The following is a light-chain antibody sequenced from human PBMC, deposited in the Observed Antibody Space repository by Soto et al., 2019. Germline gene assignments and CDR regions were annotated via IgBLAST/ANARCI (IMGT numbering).Light chain of an antibody. Sequence: QSALAQPASVSGSPGQSITISCTGTSSDVGAYKYVSWYQQYPGKAPKLTIYEVSKRPSGVSNRFSGSKSGNTASLTISGLQAEDEADYYCNSYTSSSTWVFGGGTQLTVL. CDR2: EVS. CDR1: SSDVGAYKY. J-gene: IGLJ3*02. CDR3: NSYTSSSTWV. V-gene: IGLV2-14*01.